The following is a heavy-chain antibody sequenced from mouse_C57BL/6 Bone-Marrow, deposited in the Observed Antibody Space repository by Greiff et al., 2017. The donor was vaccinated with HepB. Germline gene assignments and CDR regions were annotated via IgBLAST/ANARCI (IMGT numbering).Heavy chain of an antibody. Sequence: QVQLLQPGTELVKPGASVKLSCKASGYTFTSYWMHWVKQRPGQGLEWIGNINPSNGGTNYNEKFKSKATLTVDKSSSTAYMHLSTLTSADSAVYYCARYALYHYYFDYWGQGTTLTVSS. CDR2: INPSNGGT. D-gene: IGHD2-1*01. V-gene: IGHV1-53*01. CDR1: GYTFTSYW. J-gene: IGHJ2*01. CDR3: ARYALYHYYFDY.